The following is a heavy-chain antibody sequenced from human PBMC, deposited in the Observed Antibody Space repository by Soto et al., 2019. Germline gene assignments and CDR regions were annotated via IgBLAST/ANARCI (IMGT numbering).Heavy chain of an antibody. V-gene: IGHV5-51*01. CDR2: IYPGDSDT. CDR3: ARRTGITGSRYGMDG. Sequence: GEFLKISCTGSGSRVIRYCIGWVRQMPGKGLEWMGIIYPGDSDTRYSPSFQGQVTISADKSISTAYLQWSSLKASDTAMYYCARRTGITGSRYGMDGWGQGTTVTVSS. D-gene: IGHD1-20*01. J-gene: IGHJ6*02. CDR1: GSRVIRYC.